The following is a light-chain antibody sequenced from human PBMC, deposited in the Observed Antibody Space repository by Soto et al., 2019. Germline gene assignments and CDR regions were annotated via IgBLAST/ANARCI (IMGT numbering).Light chain of an antibody. Sequence: QSVLTQPASVSGSPGQSITISCTGTSSDVGGYKYVSWYQQHPGKAPKLIIYEVSNRPSGVSNRFSGSKSDNTASLTISGLQAEDEADYYCSSYTTTSTYVFGTGTKLTV. CDR1: SSDVGGYKY. CDR2: EVS. J-gene: IGLJ1*01. V-gene: IGLV2-14*01. CDR3: SSYTTTSTYV.